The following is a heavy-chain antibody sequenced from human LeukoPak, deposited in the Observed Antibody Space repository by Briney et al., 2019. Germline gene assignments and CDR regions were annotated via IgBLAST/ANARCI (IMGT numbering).Heavy chain of an antibody. D-gene: IGHD3-10*01. J-gene: IGHJ4*02. Sequence: ASVKVSCKASGYTFTGYYMHWVRQAPGQGLEWMGWMNPNSGNTGYAQKFQGRVTMTRNTSISTAYMELSSLRSEDTAVYYCASWICYGSGSYHGDYWGQGTLVTVSS. CDR3: ASWICYGSGSYHGDY. V-gene: IGHV1-8*02. CDR1: GYTFTGYY. CDR2: MNPNSGNT.